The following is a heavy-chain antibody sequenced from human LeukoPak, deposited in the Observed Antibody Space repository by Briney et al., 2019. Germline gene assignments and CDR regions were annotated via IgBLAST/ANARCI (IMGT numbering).Heavy chain of an antibody. CDR2: ISRAATTM. D-gene: IGHD5-18*01. CDR1: GLTLRRYS. V-gene: IGHV3-48*04. Sequence: GGSLRLSCAASGLTLRRYSMNWVRPAPGGGLAGVSFISRAATTMFYADSVKGRFTITRDNAQNSLYLQLDRLRVEDTAVYYCARDSTPRYTAGSYFDLWGQGTLVTVSS. CDR3: ARDSTPRYTAGSYFDL. J-gene: IGHJ4*02.